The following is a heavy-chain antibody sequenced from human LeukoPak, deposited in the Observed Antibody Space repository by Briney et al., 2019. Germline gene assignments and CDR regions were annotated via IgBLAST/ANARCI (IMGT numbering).Heavy chain of an antibody. CDR2: IITIFGTA. CDR1: GGTFSSYA. CDR3: ARGSDYYYYMDV. V-gene: IGHV1-69*05. J-gene: IGHJ6*03. Sequence: SVKVSCKASGGTFSSYAISWVRQAPGQGLEWMGGIITIFGTANYAQKFQGRVTITTDESTSTAYMELSSLRSEDTAVYYCARGSDYYYYMDVWGKGTTVTVSS.